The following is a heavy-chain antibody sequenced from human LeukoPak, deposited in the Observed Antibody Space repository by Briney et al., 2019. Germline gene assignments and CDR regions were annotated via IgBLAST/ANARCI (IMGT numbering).Heavy chain of an antibody. V-gene: IGHV4-59*01. D-gene: IGHD3-3*01. CDR1: GGSTSNYY. CDR3: ARTYYDFWSGYSHYFDY. CDR2: IYYSGST. Sequence: SETLSLTCTVSGGSTSNYYWSWIRQPPGKGLEWIGYIYYSGSTNYNPSLKSRVTISVDTSKNQFPLKLSSVTAADTAVYYCARTYYDFWSGYSHYFDYWGQGTLVTVSS. J-gene: IGHJ4*02.